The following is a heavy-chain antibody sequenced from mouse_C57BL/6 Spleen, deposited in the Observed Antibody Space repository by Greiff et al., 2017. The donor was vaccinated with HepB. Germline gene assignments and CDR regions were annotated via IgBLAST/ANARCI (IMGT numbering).Heavy chain of an antibody. CDR1: GFNIKDYY. CDR2: IDPEDGET. J-gene: IGHJ2*01. CDR3: APDYYGSSFDY. D-gene: IGHD1-1*01. V-gene: IGHV14-2*01. Sequence: VQLQQSGAELVKPGASVKLSCTASGFNIKDYYMHWVKQRTEQGLEWIGRIDPEDGETKYAPQFQGKATITADTSSNTAYLQLSSLTSEDTAVYYCAPDYYGSSFDYWGQGTTLTVSS.